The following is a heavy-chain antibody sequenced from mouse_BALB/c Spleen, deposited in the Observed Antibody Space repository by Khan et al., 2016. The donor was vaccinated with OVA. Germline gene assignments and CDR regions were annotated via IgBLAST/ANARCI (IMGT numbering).Heavy chain of an antibody. D-gene: IGHD2-14*01. Sequence: QVQLKQSGPGLVQPSQSLSITCTVSGFSLSIYGIHWVRQSPGKGLEWLGVIWSGGRPDCNAAFISRLSITKDDSKNQVFFKVNSLQTDDTAIYYCARQSYRYDFTYGGQGTLVTVSA. J-gene: IGHJ3*01. V-gene: IGHV2-4-1*01. CDR1: GFSLSIYG. CDR2: IWSGGRP. CDR3: ARQSYRYDFTY.